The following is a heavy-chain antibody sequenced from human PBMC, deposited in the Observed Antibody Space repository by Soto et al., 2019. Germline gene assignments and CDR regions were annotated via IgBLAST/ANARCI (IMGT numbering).Heavy chain of an antibody. CDR1: GGSVSSGSYY. V-gene: IGHV4-61*01. D-gene: IGHD6-13*01. Sequence: QVQLQESGPGLVKPSETLSLTCTVSGGSVSSGSYYWSWIRQPPGKGLEWIGYIYYSGSTNYNPSLKSRVTILVDTSKNQFSLKLSSVTAADTAVYYCASGIAAAGTRAGVDYWGQGTLVTVSS. CDR2: IYYSGST. CDR3: ASGIAAAGTRAGVDY. J-gene: IGHJ4*02.